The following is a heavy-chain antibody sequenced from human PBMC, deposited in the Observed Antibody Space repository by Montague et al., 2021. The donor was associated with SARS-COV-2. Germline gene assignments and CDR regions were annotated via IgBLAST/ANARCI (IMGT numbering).Heavy chain of an antibody. CDR1: GFTFSSYA. Sequence: SLRLSCAASGFTFSSYAMSWVRQAPGKGLEWVSTISISDGNTYYADSVKGRFTISRDKSKNTLYLQMNSLRAEDTAVYYCAKDRQLVGDDAFDIWGQGTMVPVSS. J-gene: IGHJ3*02. CDR3: AKDRQLVGDDAFDI. V-gene: IGHV3-23*01. CDR2: ISISDGNT. D-gene: IGHD6-13*01.